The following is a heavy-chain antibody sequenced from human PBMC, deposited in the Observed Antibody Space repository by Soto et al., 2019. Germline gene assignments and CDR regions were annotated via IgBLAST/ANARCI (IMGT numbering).Heavy chain of an antibody. CDR3: AKVSLSKSSAVTFDS. D-gene: IGHD2-15*01. Sequence: QVQLVESGGGMVQPGRSLRLSCTVSGFTFSTYDMHWVRQAPGKGLEWVAVVSYDAGYKNYADSVKGRFTISRDNSKHTLYLQMNGLRPEDTAVYYCAKVSLSKSSAVTFDSWGQGTLVTVSS. J-gene: IGHJ4*02. CDR2: VSYDAGYK. CDR1: GFTFSTYD. V-gene: IGHV3-30*18.